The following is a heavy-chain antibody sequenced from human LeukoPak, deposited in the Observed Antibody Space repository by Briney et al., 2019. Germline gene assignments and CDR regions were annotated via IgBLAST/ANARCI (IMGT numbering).Heavy chain of an antibody. CDR2: IGTAGDT. J-gene: IGHJ4*02. CDR3: AREVCRGGDCKGYFDY. D-gene: IGHD2-21*02. V-gene: IGHV3-13*01. CDR1: GFTFSSYD. Sequence: GGSLRLSCAASGFTFSSYDMHWVRQATGKGLEWVSAIGTAGDTYYPGSVKGRFTISRETAKNSLYLQMSSLRAGDTAVYYCAREVCRGGDCKGYFDYWGQGTLVTVSS.